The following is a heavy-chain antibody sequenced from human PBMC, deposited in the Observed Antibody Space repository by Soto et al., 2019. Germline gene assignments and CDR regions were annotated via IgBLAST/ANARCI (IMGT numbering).Heavy chain of an antibody. Sequence: GGSLRLSCAASGFTFSSYNMNWVRQAPGKGLEWVSSINSSSSSIYYADSVKGRFTISRDNSKNTLYLQMNSLRADDTAVYYCARGDYGGFDYWGQGTLVTVSS. D-gene: IGHD4-17*01. CDR3: ARGDYGGFDY. J-gene: IGHJ4*02. V-gene: IGHV3-21*01. CDR2: INSSSSSI. CDR1: GFTFSSYN.